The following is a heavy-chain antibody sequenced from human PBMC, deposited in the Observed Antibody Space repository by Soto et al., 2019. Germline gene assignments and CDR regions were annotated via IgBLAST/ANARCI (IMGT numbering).Heavy chain of an antibody. V-gene: IGHV3-30*03. CDR3: ARKLLTVTTYYYYYGMDV. Sequence: QVQLVESGGGVVQPGRSLRLSCAASGFTFSSYGMHWVRQAPGKGLEWVAVISYDGSNKYYADSVKGRFTISRDNSKNTLYLQMNSLRAEDTAVYYCARKLLTVTTYYYYYGMDVW. CDR1: GFTFSSYG. CDR2: ISYDGSNK. J-gene: IGHJ6*01. D-gene: IGHD4-4*01.